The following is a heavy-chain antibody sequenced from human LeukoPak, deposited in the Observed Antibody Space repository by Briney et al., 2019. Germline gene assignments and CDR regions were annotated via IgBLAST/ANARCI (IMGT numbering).Heavy chain of an antibody. V-gene: IGHV1-69*01. J-gene: IGHJ4*02. CDR3: AKGVWGYSYGSYFDY. CDR1: GGTFSSYA. Sequence: AASVKVSCKASGGTFSSYAISWVRQAPGQGLEWMGGIIPIFGTANYAQKFQGRVTITADESTSTAYMELSSLRSEDTAVYYCAKGVWGYSYGSYFDYWGQGTLVTVSS. D-gene: IGHD5-18*01. CDR2: IIPIFGTA.